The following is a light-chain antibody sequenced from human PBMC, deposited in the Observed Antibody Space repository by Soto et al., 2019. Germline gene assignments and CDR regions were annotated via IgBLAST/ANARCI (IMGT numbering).Light chain of an antibody. CDR1: QSVSNY. CDR3: QQRSNWPPRIT. CDR2: DAS. J-gene: IGKJ4*01. V-gene: IGKV3-11*01. Sequence: DIVLTQSPATLSLSPGERATLSCRASQSVSNYLAWYQQKPGQAPGLLIYDASNRATGIPARFSGSGSGTDFTLTISSLEPEDFAVYYCQQRSNWPPRITFGGGTKVEIK.